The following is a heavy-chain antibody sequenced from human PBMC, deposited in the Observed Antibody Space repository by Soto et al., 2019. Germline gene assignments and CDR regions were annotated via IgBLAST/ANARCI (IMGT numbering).Heavy chain of an antibody. D-gene: IGHD6-19*01. V-gene: IGHV3-30*18. CDR3: AKSGIAVAPGGYYGMDV. Sequence: QVQLVESGGGVVQPGRSLRLSCAASGFTFSSYGMHWVRQAPGKGLEWVAVISYEGSNKYYADSVKGRFTISRDNSKNTLYLQMNSLRAEDTAVYYCAKSGIAVAPGGYYGMDVWGQGTTVTVSS. CDR1: GFTFSSYG. CDR2: ISYEGSNK. J-gene: IGHJ6*02.